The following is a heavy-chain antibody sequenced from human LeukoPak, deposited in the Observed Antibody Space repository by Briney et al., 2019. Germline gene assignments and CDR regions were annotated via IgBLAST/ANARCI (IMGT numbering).Heavy chain of an antibody. CDR1: GGSISSSSYY. J-gene: IGHJ4*02. V-gene: IGHV4-61*05. CDR2: IYYSGST. D-gene: IGHD3-9*01. Sequence: ETLSLTCTVSGGSISSSSYYWGWIRPPPGKGLEWIGYIYYSGSTNYNPSLKSRVTISVDTSKNQFSLKLSSVTAADTAVYYCARGQEYYDILTGSTYYFDYWGQGTLVTVSS. CDR3: ARGQEYYDILTGSTYYFDY.